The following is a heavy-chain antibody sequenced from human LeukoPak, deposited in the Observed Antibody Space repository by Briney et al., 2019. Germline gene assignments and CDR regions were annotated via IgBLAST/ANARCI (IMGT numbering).Heavy chain of an antibody. D-gene: IGHD1-7*01. CDR1: GFTFTSHA. Sequence: PGGSLRLSCVASGFTFTSHAMSWVRQAPGKGLEWVSSISGSGGDTDYGDSVKGRFTISRDNLKNTLHLQMNSLRAEDAAVYYCARGTWPGAPISRYFDVWGRGTLVIVSS. J-gene: IGHJ2*01. CDR3: ARGTWPGAPISRYFDV. CDR2: ISGSGGDT. V-gene: IGHV3-23*01.